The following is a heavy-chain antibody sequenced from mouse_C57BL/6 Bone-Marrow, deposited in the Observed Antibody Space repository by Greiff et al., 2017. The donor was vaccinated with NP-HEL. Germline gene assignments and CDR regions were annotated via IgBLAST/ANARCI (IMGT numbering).Heavy chain of an antibody. CDR2: ISNGGGST. Sequence: EVQVVESGGGLVQPGGSLKLSCAASGFTFSDYYMYWVRQTPEKRLEWVAYISNGGGSTYYPDTVKGRFTISRDNAKNTLYLQMSRLKSEDTAMYYCATQWYFDVWGTGTTVTVSS. V-gene: IGHV5-12*01. J-gene: IGHJ1*03. CDR1: GFTFSDYY. CDR3: ATQWYFDV.